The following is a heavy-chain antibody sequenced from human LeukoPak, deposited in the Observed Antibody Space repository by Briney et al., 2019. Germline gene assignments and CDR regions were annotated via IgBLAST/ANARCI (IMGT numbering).Heavy chain of an antibody. J-gene: IGHJ4*02. CDR2: IKSKTDGGTT. Sequence: LTCTVSGGSISSYYWSWVRQAPGKGLEWVGRIKSKTDGGTTDYAAPAKGRFTISRDDSKNTLYLQMNSLKTEDTAVYYCTTVIAAAGTGYWGQGTLVTVSS. CDR1: GGSISSYY. CDR3: TTVIAAAGTGY. V-gene: IGHV3-15*01. D-gene: IGHD6-13*01.